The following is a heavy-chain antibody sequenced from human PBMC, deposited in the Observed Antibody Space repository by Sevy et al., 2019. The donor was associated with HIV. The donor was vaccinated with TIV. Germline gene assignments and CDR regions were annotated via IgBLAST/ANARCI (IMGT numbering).Heavy chain of an antibody. D-gene: IGHD2-15*01. Sequence: GGSLRLSCAASGFTFSSYGMHWARQAPGKGLEWVAVISYDGSNKYYADSVKGRFTISRDNSKNTLYLQMNSLRAEDTAVYYCAKDRIVVVVAAPYYGMDVSGQRTAVTVSS. J-gene: IGHJ6*02. CDR3: AKDRIVVVVAAPYYGMDV. CDR1: GFTFSSYG. V-gene: IGHV3-30*18. CDR2: ISYDGSNK.